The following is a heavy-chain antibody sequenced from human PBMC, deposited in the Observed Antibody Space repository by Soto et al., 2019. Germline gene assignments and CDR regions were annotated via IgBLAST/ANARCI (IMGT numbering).Heavy chain of an antibody. CDR1: GGSISSGGYY. CDR3: ARGESSGWSGENWFDP. CDR2: IYYSGST. J-gene: IGHJ5*02. D-gene: IGHD6-19*01. V-gene: IGHV4-31*03. Sequence: KTSETLSLTCTVSGGSISSGGYYWSWIRQHPGKGLEWIGYIYYSGSTYYNPSLKSRVTISVDTSKNQFSLKLSSVTAADTAVYYCARGESSGWSGENWFDPWGQGTLVTVSS.